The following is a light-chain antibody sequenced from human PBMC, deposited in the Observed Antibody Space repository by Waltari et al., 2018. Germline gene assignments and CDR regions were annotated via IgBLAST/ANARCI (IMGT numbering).Light chain of an antibody. CDR1: QSLLYSSNNKNY. V-gene: IGKV4-1*01. Sequence: IVMTQFPHSLAVSVGERATITCKSSQSLLYSSNNKNYLAWYQQKPGQPPKLLIYWASTREFGVPDRFSGSGSGTDFTLTISSLQAEDVAVYYCQQYYSTSPLTFGGGTKVEIK. CDR3: QQYYSTSPLT. CDR2: WAS. J-gene: IGKJ4*01.